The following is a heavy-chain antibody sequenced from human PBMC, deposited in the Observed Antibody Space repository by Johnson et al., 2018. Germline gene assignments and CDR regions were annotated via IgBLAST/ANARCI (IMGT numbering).Heavy chain of an antibody. J-gene: IGHJ4*02. D-gene: IGHD6-19*01. Sequence: QVQLVESGGGLVKPGGSLRLSCAASGFTFSDYYMSWIRQAPGKWLEWVAVISYDGSNKYYADSVKGRFTISRDNSKNTLYLQMNSLRAEDTAVYYCARAAEVAGTFDYWGQGTLVTVSS. CDR3: ARAAEVAGTFDY. CDR1: GFTFSDYY. V-gene: IGHV3-30*03. CDR2: ISYDGSNK.